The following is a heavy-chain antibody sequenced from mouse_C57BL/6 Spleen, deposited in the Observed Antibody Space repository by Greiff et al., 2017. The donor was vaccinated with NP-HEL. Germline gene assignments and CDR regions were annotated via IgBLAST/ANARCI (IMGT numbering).Heavy chain of an antibody. J-gene: IGHJ1*03. D-gene: IGHD1-1*01. CDR2: ISGGGGNT. Sequence: EVKVVESGGVLVKPGGSLKLSCAASGFTFSSYTMSWVRQTPEKRLEWVATISGGGGNTYYPDSVKGRFTISRDNAKNTLYLQMSSLRSEDTALYYCATRPYYYGSSHWYFDVWGTGTTVTVSS. V-gene: IGHV5-9*01. CDR3: ATRPYYYGSSHWYFDV. CDR1: GFTFSSYT.